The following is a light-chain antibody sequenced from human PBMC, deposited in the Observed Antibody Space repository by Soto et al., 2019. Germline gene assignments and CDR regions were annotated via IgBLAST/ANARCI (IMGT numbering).Light chain of an antibody. CDR2: GAS. Sequence: EILITQSPATLSFFPLEIATLSCRASQSVSNNYLAWYQQKPGQAPRLLIYGASNRATGIPDRFSGSGSGTDFTLTISRLETEDFAVYYCQQYGSSGTFGQGTKVDIK. CDR1: QSVSNNY. V-gene: IGKV3-20*01. CDR3: QQYGSSGT. J-gene: IGKJ1*01.